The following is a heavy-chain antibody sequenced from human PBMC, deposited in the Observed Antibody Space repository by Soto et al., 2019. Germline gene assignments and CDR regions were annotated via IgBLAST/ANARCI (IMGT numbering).Heavy chain of an antibody. Sequence: QVQLVQSGAEVKKPGASVKVSCKASGYTFTSYAISWVRQAPGQGLEWMGWISAYNGNTNYAQKLQGSVTMTTDTSTITAYMDVRSLRSDDTAVYYCARGWFGEFVDYFDFWGQGTLVTVSS. V-gene: IGHV1-18*01. CDR1: GYTFTSYA. CDR2: ISAYNGNT. D-gene: IGHD3-10*01. J-gene: IGHJ4*02. CDR3: ARGWFGEFVDYFDF.